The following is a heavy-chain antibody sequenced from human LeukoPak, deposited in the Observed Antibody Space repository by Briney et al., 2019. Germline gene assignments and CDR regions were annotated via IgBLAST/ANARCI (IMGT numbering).Heavy chain of an antibody. CDR1: GFTFSDYY. CDR3: ARGLTTVTSLASY. Sequence: PGGSLRFSCAASGFTFSDYYMNWIRQAPGKGLEWVSYISGSGSGANYADSVKGRFTISRDNAKNSLYLQMNSLGAEDTAMYYCARGLTTVTSLASYWGQGILVTVSS. J-gene: IGHJ4*02. CDR2: ISGSGSGA. D-gene: IGHD4-17*01. V-gene: IGHV3-11*03.